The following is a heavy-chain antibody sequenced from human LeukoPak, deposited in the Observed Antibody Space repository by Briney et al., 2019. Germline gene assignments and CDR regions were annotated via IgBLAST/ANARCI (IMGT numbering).Heavy chain of an antibody. CDR3: ARDMVRGVSGNRFDP. V-gene: IGHV3-21*01. CDR2: ISSSSSYI. D-gene: IGHD3-10*01. J-gene: IGHJ5*02. CDR1: GFTFSSYS. Sequence: GGSLRLSCAASGFTFSSYSMNWVRQAPGKGLEWVSSISSSSSYIYYADSVKGRFTISRDNAKNSLYLQMNSLRAEDTAVYYCARDMVRGVSGNRFDPWGQGTLVTVSS.